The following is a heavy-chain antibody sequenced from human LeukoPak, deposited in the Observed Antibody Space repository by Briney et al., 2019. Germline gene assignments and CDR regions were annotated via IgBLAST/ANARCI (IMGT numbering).Heavy chain of an antibody. CDR3: ARAKVGPDDNWFDP. D-gene: IGHD4-23*01. V-gene: IGHV4-59*01. CDR1: GGSISSYY. J-gene: IGHJ5*02. CDR2: IYYSGST. Sequence: SETLSLTCTVSGGSISSYYWSWIRQPPGKGLEWIGYIYYSGSTNYNPSLKSRVTISVDTSKNQFSLKLSSVTAADTAVYYCARAKVGPDDNWFDPWGQGTLVTVSS.